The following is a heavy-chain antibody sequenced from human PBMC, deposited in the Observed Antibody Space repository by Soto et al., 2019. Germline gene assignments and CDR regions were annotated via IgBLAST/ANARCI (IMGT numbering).Heavy chain of an antibody. V-gene: IGHV3-30-3*01. CDR1: GFTFSSYA. Sequence: GGSLRLSCAASGFTFSSYAMHWVRQAPGKGLEWVAVISYDGSNKYYAGSVKGRFTISRDNSKNTLYLQMNSLRAEDTAVYYCARGYYYDSSGYYLYFDYWGQGTLVTVSS. CDR3: ARGYYYDSSGYYLYFDY. D-gene: IGHD3-22*01. J-gene: IGHJ4*02. CDR2: ISYDGSNK.